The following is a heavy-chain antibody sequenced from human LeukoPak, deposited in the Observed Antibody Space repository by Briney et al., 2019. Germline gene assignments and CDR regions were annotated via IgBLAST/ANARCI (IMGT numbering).Heavy chain of an antibody. V-gene: IGHV4-59*08. Sequence: PSETLSLTCTVSGGSISNYYWSWIRQPPGKGLEWLGYINYSGSTNYNPSLKSRVTISVDTSKNQFSLNLSSVTAADTAVYYCVRKTGSGGWLFDYWGQGTLVAVSS. CDR1: GGSISNYY. CDR3: VRKTGSGGWLFDY. J-gene: IGHJ4*02. CDR2: INYSGST. D-gene: IGHD6-19*01.